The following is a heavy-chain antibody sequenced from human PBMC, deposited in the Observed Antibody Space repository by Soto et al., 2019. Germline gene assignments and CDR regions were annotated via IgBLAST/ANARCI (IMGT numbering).Heavy chain of an antibody. J-gene: IGHJ5*02. Sequence: GGSLRLSCAVSGFTFSTYWMHWVRQAPGKGLVWVSRINGDGSTTTYADSVKGRFTISRDNAKNALYLQVNSLRVDDTAVYYCVREKRVGASTGRWFDPWGQGTLVTVSS. V-gene: IGHV3-74*01. CDR3: VREKRVGASTGRWFDP. CDR2: INGDGSTT. CDR1: GFTFSTYW. D-gene: IGHD1-26*01.